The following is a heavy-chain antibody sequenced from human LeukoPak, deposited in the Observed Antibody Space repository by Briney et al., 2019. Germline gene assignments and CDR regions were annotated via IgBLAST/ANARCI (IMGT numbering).Heavy chain of an antibody. CDR3: ARALPCPYYDSSGYCDDAFDI. V-gene: IGHV3-21*01. J-gene: IGHJ3*02. CDR2: ISSGSSYI. CDR1: GFTFSSYS. Sequence: GGSPRLSCAASGFTFSSYSMNWVRQAPGKGLEWVSSISSGSSYIYYADSVKGRFTISRDNAKNSLYLQMNSLRAEDTAVYYCARALPCPYYDSSGYCDDAFDIWGQGTMVTVSS. D-gene: IGHD3-22*01.